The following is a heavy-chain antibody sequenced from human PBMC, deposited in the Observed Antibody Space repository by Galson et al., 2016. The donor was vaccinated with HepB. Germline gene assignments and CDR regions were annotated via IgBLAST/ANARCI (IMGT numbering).Heavy chain of an antibody. V-gene: IGHV3-23*01. CDR1: GFTFRNYA. CDR2: IDGPTPNT. J-gene: IGHJ4*02. CDR3: TTCLSHHFDY. Sequence: SLRLSCAASGFTFRNYALSWVRRAPGKGLEWVSHIDGPTPNTHYADSVRVRFSIYRDNSRATLSLQMDSVPAEESAIYYRTTCLSHHFDYCAQGTQGPASA.